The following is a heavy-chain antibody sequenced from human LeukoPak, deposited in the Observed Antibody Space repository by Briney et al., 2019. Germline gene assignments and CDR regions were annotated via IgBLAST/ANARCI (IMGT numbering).Heavy chain of an antibody. CDR2: IYYSGST. V-gene: IGHV4-59*01. J-gene: IGHJ4*02. D-gene: IGHD3-10*01. Sequence: SETLSLTCTVSGGSISSYYWNWIRQPPGKGLEWVGYIYYSGSTNYNPSLKSRVTISVDTSKNQFSLKLSSVTAADTAVYYCARGGYYGSGSYYGYWGQGTLVTVSS. CDR3: ARGGYYGSGSYYGY. CDR1: GGSISSYY.